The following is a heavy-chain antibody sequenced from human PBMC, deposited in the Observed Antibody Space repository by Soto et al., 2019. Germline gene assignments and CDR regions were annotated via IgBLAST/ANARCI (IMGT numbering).Heavy chain of an antibody. D-gene: IGHD6-13*01. CDR2: INTYHVNT. CDR1: GYTFTNYG. CDR3: ARSPGYSASWGYFYYGMKI. Sequence: QVQLVQSGAELKKPGASVKVSCKASGYTFTNYGISWVRQAPGQGLEWMGWINTYHVNTKYAQKLQGRVTMTKDTYTSTAYMELTSLRSDDTAVYYCARSPGYSASWGYFYYGMKIWGQGTTVIVSS. V-gene: IGHV1-18*01. J-gene: IGHJ6*02.